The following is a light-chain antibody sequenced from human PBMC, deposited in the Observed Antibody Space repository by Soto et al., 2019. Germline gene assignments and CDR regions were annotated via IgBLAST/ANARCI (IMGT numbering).Light chain of an antibody. CDR1: QSVSSGF. CDR3: QQYATSPWT. Sequence: EIVLTQSPGTLSLSPGERATLSCRASQSVSSGFLAWYQQKPGQAPRLLIYGASSRATGIPDGISGSGSGTDFTLTISRLDPEDFAVYYCQQYATSPWTFGQGTTVEIK. V-gene: IGKV3-20*01. J-gene: IGKJ1*01. CDR2: GAS.